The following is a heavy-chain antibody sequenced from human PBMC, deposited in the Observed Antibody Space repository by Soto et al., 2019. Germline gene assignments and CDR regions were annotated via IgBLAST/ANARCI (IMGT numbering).Heavy chain of an antibody. CDR2: IYYSGSA. CDR3: ARSSPAGYYFDY. CDR1: GYSISRSKW. J-gene: IGHJ4*02. Sequence: ASENLSLTWAVSGYSISRSKWWGWIRQPPGKGLEWIGYIYYSGSAYYNPSLKSRVTLSVDTSKNQFSLKMSSATAVDTAVYYCARSSPAGYYFDYWGQGTLVTVSS. V-gene: IGHV4-28*01. D-gene: IGHD3-10*01.